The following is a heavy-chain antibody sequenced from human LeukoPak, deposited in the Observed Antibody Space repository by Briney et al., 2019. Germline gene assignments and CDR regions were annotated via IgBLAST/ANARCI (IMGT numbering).Heavy chain of an antibody. CDR1: GGSISSSSYY. D-gene: IGHD4-17*01. CDR2: IYYSGST. V-gene: IGHV4-39*01. J-gene: IGHJ6*01. Sequence: SETLSLTCTVSGGSISSSSYYWGWIRQPPGKGLEWIGSIYYSGSTYYNPSLKSRVTISVDTSKNQFSLKLSSVTAADTAVYYCARQEGTTVIYYYYYYGMDVWGQGTTVTVSS. CDR3: ARQEGTTVIYYYYYYGMDV.